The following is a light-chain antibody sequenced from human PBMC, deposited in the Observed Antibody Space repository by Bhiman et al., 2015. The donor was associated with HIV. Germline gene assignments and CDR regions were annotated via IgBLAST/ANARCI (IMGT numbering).Light chain of an antibody. J-gene: IGLJ1*01. CDR2: ENN. Sequence: QSLLTQPPSVSAAPGQKVTISCSGSSSNIGNNYVSWYQQLPGTAPKLLIYENNKRPSGIPDRFSGSKSGTSATLGITGLQTGDEADYYCVGWDSSLSAYVFGTGTTVTVL. CDR1: SSNIGNNY. CDR3: VGWDSSLSAYV. V-gene: IGLV1-51*02.